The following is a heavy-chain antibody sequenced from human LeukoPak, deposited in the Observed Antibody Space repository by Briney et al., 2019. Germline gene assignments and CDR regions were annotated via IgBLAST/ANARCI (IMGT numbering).Heavy chain of an antibody. CDR3: AKWTTYYYGSSGYVVEYFQH. Sequence: GGSLRLSCAASGFTFSSYAMSWVRQAPGKGLEWVSAISGSGGSTYYAVSVKGRFTISRDNSKNTLYLQMNSLRAEDTAVYYCAKWTTYYYGSSGYVVEYFQHWGQGTLVTVSS. CDR1: GFTFSSYA. V-gene: IGHV3-23*01. CDR2: ISGSGGST. D-gene: IGHD3-22*01. J-gene: IGHJ1*01.